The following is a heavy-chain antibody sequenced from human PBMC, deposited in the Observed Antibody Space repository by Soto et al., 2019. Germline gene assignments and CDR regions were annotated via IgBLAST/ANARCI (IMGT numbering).Heavy chain of an antibody. V-gene: IGHV4-31*03. CDR2: IYYSGST. CDR3: ARGDNWNHYYYGMDV. J-gene: IGHJ6*02. CDR1: GGSISSGGYY. D-gene: IGHD1-20*01. Sequence: QVQLQESGPGLVKPSQTLSLTCTVSGGSISSGGYYWSWIRQHPGMGLEWIGYIYYSGSTCYNPSLKSRVTISVDTSNNQFSLKRSSVTAADTAVYYCARGDNWNHYYYGMDVWGRGTTVTVSS.